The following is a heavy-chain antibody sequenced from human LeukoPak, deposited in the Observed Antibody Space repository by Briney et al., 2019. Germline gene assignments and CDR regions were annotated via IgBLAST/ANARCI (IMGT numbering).Heavy chain of an antibody. J-gene: IGHJ4*02. CDR3: ARHDSFIPY. CDR1: GFTFDSYA. CDR2: ISDNEGRT. Sequence: GGSLRLSCAASGFTFDSYAMSWVRQAPGKGLEWVSGISDNEGRTYYTDSVKGRFTISRDKTKNTVFLQMHNLRADDTAVYFCARHDSFIPYWGQGALVTVSS. D-gene: IGHD5-18*01. V-gene: IGHV3-23*01.